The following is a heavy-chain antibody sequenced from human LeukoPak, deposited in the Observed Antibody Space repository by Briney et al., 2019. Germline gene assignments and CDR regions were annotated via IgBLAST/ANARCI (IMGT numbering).Heavy chain of an antibody. J-gene: IGHJ5*02. CDR3: ARERFGELSQGLDP. D-gene: IGHD3-10*01. CDR1: GFTFNSYV. V-gene: IGHV3-64D*09. Sequence: PGGSLRLSCSASGFTFNSYVMHWVRQAPGKGLEYVSAISSNGGSTYYADSVKGRFTISRDNSKNALYLQMSSLRGEDTAVYYCARERFGELSQGLDPWGQGTLVTVSS. CDR2: ISSNGGST.